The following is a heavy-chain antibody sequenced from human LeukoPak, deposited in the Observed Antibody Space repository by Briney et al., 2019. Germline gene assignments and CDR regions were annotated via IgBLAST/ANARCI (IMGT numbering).Heavy chain of an antibody. CDR2: ISAYNGNT. J-gene: IGHJ4*02. D-gene: IGHD5-18*01. CDR3: AREDTAMVTPIH. CDR1: GYTFTSYG. Sequence: ASVKVSCKASGYTFTSYGISWVRQAPGQGLEWMGWISAYNGNTNYAKKLQGRVTITTDTSPSTAYMELRSLSSDDTAVYYCAREDTAMVTPIHWGQGTLVTVSS. V-gene: IGHV1-18*01.